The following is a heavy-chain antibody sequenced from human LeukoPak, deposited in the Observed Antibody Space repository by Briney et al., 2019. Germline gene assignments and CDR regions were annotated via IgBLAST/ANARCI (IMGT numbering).Heavy chain of an antibody. J-gene: IGHJ4*02. V-gene: IGHV3-30*02. D-gene: IGHD3-3*01. Sequence: PGGSLRLSCAASGFTFSSYGMHWVRQAPGKGLGWVAFIQYDGTNKYSADSVKGRFTISRDNSKNTLYLEMNSLRAEDTAVYYCAKDLSTYYDFWSGRSPLGYWGQGTLVSVSS. CDR3: AKDLSTYYDFWSGRSPLGY. CDR1: GFTFSSYG. CDR2: IQYDGTNK.